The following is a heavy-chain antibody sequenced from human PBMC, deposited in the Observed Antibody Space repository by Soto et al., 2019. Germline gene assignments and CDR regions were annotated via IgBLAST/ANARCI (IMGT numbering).Heavy chain of an antibody. J-gene: IGHJ6*02. CDR1: GDSVSSDGYY. CDR3: AKRFRLDYYYYYGMDV. V-gene: IGHV4-31*02. CDR2: IYYSGST. D-gene: IGHD3-10*01. Sequence: PSETLSLTCTVSGDSVSSDGYYWSWIRQHPGKGLEWIGDIYYSGSTSYHPSLKSRVTISVDTSENHLSLRLNSVTAADTAVYYCAKRFRLDYYYYYGMDVWGQGTTVTVSS.